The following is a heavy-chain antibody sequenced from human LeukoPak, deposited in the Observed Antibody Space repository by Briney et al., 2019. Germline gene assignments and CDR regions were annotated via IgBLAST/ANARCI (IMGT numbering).Heavy chain of an antibody. Sequence: PGGSLRLSCAASGLTFSSYVMSWVRRAPGKGLEWVSFISSSGSTIYYADSVKGRFTISRDNAKNSLYLQMNSLRAEDTAVYYCARGTAMVTNWGQGTLVTVSS. J-gene: IGHJ4*02. D-gene: IGHD5-18*01. CDR1: GLTFSSYV. V-gene: IGHV3-48*03. CDR2: ISSSGSTI. CDR3: ARGTAMVTN.